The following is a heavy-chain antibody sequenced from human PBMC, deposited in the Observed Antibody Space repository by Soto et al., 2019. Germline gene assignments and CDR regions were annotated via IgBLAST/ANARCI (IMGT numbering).Heavy chain of an antibody. V-gene: IGHV1-69*12. CDR3: ARERSVGYCITTTCPKPFYYYAMDV. CDR2: IILVFGTP. Sequence: QVQLVQSGAEVKKPGSSLKVSCKASGGTFTNYAFSWVRQAPGQGLEWMGGIILVFGTPDYAQKFQGRVTITADESTRTASMELSSLRSDDTAVYYCARERSVGYCITTTCPKPFYYYAMDVWGQGTTVTVSS. D-gene: IGHD2-2*01. CDR1: GGTFTNYA. J-gene: IGHJ6*02.